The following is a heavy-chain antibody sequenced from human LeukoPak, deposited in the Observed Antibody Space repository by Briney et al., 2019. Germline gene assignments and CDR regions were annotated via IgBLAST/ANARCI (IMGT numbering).Heavy chain of an antibody. Sequence: SETLSLTCTVSGGSISIYYWSWIRQPPGKGLEWIGYIYYSGSTNYNPSLKSRVTISVDTSKNQFSLKLSSVTAADTAVYYCARGNSYDFWDPGAFDIWGQGTMVTVSS. V-gene: IGHV4-59*01. D-gene: IGHD3-3*01. J-gene: IGHJ3*02. CDR1: GGSISIYY. CDR3: ARGNSYDFWDPGAFDI. CDR2: IYYSGST.